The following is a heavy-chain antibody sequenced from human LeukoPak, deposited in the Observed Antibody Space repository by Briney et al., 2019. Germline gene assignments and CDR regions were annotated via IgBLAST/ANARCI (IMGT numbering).Heavy chain of an antibody. D-gene: IGHD3-22*01. J-gene: IGHJ3*02. Sequence: PSETLSLTCTVSGGSISSYYWSWIRQPPGKGLEWIGYIYYSGSTNYNPSLKSRVTISVDTSKYQFSLKLSSVTAADTAVYYCATIYDSSGYEAFDIWGQGTMVTVSS. CDR2: IYYSGST. CDR1: GGSISSYY. CDR3: ATIYDSSGYEAFDI. V-gene: IGHV4-59*01.